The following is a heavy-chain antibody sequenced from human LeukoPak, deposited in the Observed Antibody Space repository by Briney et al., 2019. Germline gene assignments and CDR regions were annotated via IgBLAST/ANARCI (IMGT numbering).Heavy chain of an antibody. Sequence: GGSLRLSCAASGFTFDDYAMHWVRQAPGKGLEWVSGISWNSGSIGYADSVKGRFTNSRDNAKNSLYLQMNSLRAEDTAVYYCARLLTRCLRSGYYSWGQGTLVTVSS. D-gene: IGHD3-22*01. CDR3: ARLLTRCLRSGYYS. CDR2: ISWNSGSI. CDR1: GFTFDDYA. J-gene: IGHJ4*02. V-gene: IGHV3-9*01.